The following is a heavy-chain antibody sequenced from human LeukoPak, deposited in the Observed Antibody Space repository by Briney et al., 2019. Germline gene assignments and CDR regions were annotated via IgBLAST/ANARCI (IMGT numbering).Heavy chain of an antibody. CDR2: INPSGGST. J-gene: IGHJ4*02. Sequence: ASVKVSCKASGYTFTSYYMHWVRQAPGQGLEWMGIINPSGGSTSYAQKFQGRVTMTRDTSTSTVYMELSSPRSEDTAVYYCARPGGGDIDFDYWGQGTLVTVSS. V-gene: IGHV1-46*01. CDR1: GYTFTSYY. CDR3: ARPGGGDIDFDY. D-gene: IGHD3-16*02.